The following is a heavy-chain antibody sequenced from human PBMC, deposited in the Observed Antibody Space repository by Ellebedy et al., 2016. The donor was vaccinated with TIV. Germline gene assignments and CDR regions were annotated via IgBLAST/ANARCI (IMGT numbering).Heavy chain of an antibody. D-gene: IGHD2-8*02. CDR3: ARTDCSGRSCYSFFNH. V-gene: IGHV3-53*01. Sequence: GESLKISCVASGFTVSSNYMFWVRQAPGKGLEWVALQHSTDIPYYADSVRGRFTVSRDDSQKKLFLQMNNLRGDDTAVYYCARTDCSGRSCYSFFNHWGQGTLVTVSS. CDR2: QHSTDIP. J-gene: IGHJ1*01. CDR1: GFTVSSNY.